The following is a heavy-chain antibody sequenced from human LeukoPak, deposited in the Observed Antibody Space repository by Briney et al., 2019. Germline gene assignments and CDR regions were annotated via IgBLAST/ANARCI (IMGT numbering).Heavy chain of an antibody. CDR1: GYTFTSYG. CDR2: ISAYNGNT. V-gene: IGHV1-18*01. Sequence: PGASVKVSCKASGYTFTSYGISWVRQAPGQGLEWMGWISAYNGNTNYAQKLQGRVTMTTDTSTSTAYMELRSLRSDDTAVYYCARLYYDILTGYRYYFDYWGQGTLVTVSS. CDR3: ARLYYDILTGYRYYFDY. D-gene: IGHD3-9*01. J-gene: IGHJ4*02.